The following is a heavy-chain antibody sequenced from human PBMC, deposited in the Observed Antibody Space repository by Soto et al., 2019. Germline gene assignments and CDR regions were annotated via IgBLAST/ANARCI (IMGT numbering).Heavy chain of an antibody. CDR2: IWYDGSNK. D-gene: IGHD1-1*01. J-gene: IGHJ6*02. V-gene: IGHV3-33*01. CDR3: ARDGRRGIATMYGMDG. Sequence: GGSLRLSCAASGFTFSSYGMHWVRQAPGKGLEWVAVIWYDGSNKYYADSVKGRFTISRDNSKNTLYLQMNSLRAEDTAVYYCARDGRRGIATMYGMDGWGQGTTGAVSS. CDR1: GFTFSSYG.